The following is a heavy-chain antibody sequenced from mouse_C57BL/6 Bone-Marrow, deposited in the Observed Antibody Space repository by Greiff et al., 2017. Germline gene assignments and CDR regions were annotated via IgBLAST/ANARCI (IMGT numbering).Heavy chain of an antibody. CDR2: ISNGGGST. Sequence: EVQGVESGGGLVQPGGSLKLSCAASGFTFSDYYMYWVRQTPEKRLDWVAYISNGGGSTYYPDTVKGRFTISRDNAKNTLYLQMSRLKSEDTAMYYCARQGWLLYAMDDWGQGTSVTVSS. V-gene: IGHV5-12*01. CDR3: ARQGWLLYAMDD. CDR1: GFTFSDYY. J-gene: IGHJ4*01. D-gene: IGHD2-3*01.